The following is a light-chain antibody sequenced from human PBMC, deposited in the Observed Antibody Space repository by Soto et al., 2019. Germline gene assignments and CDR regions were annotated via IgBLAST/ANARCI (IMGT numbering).Light chain of an antibody. CDR2: DTS. CDR3: QQRSSWPT. J-gene: IGKJ4*01. V-gene: IGKV3-11*01. CDR1: QSVSRY. Sequence: EIVLTQSPATLSLSPGERATLSCRASQSVSRYLAWYQQQPGQAPSLLIYDTSHRATGIPAIFSGSGSGTAFTLTSSSLEPEDFTVYYCQQRSSWPTFGGGTKVEIK.